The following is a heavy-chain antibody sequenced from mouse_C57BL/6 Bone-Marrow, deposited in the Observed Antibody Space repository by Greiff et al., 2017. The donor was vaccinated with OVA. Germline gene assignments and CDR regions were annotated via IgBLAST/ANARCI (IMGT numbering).Heavy chain of an antibody. V-gene: IGHV1-19*01. CDR2: INPYNGGT. Sequence: EVKLMESGPVLVKPGASVKMSCKASGYTFTDYYMNWVKQSHGKSLEWIGVINPYNGGTSYNQKFKGKATLTVDKSSSTAYMELNSLTSEDSAVYYCAREGLRLTYWYFDVWGTGTTVTVSS. CDR3: AREGLRLTYWYFDV. D-gene: IGHD2-4*01. CDR1: GYTFTDYY. J-gene: IGHJ1*03.